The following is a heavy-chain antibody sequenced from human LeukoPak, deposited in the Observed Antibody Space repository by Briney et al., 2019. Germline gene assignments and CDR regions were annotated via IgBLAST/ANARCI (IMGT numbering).Heavy chain of an antibody. D-gene: IGHD2-2*01. CDR3: AKEYCSSTSCWHFDY. J-gene: IGHJ4*02. Sequence: GGSLRLSCAASGFTFSSYGMHWVRQAPGKGLEWVAVIWYDGSNKYYADSVKGRFTISRDNSKNTLYLQMNSLRAEDTAVYYCAKEYCSSTSCWHFDYWGQGTLVTVSS. V-gene: IGHV3-30*02. CDR2: IWYDGSNK. CDR1: GFTFSSYG.